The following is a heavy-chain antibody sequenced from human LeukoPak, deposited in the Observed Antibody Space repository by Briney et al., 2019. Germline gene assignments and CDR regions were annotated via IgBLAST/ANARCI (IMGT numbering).Heavy chain of an antibody. D-gene: IGHD6-19*01. CDR1: GYTFTSYG. J-gene: IGHJ6*03. CDR3: ARAHTPSSSGWYRNYYYYYMDV. V-gene: IGHV1-18*01. CDR2: ISAYNGNT. Sequence: ASVKVSCKASGYTFTSYGISWVRQAPGQGLEWMGWISAYNGNTNYAQKLQGRVTMTTDTSTSTAYMELRSLRSDDTAVYYCARAHTPSSSGWYRNYYYYYMDVWGKGTTVTISS.